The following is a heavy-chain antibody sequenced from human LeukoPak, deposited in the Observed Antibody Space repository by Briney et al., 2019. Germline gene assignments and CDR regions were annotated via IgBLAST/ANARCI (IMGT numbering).Heavy chain of an antibody. CDR3: ATYSLAVAGDYYYYYMDV. CDR1: GYTFTDYY. V-gene: IGHV1-69-2*01. D-gene: IGHD6-19*01. J-gene: IGHJ6*03. CDR2: VDPEDGET. Sequence: ASVKVSCKASGYTFTDYYMHWVQQAPGKGLEWMGLVDPEDGETIYAEKFQGRVTITADTSTDTAYMELSSLRSEDTAVYYCATYSLAVAGDYYYYYMDVWGKGTTVTVSS.